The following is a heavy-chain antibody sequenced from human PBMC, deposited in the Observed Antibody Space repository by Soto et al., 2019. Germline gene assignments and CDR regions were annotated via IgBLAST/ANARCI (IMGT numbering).Heavy chain of an antibody. J-gene: IGHJ6*03. CDR1: GGSISSGGYY. Sequence: PSETLSLTCTVSGGSISSGGYYWSWIRQHPGKGLEWIGYIYYSGSTYYNPSLKSRVTISVDTSKNQFSLKLSSVTAADTAVYYCARAYGRSTTVTTRGYYYYYMDVWGKGTTVTVSS. CDR3: ARAYGRSTTVTTRGYYYYYMDV. D-gene: IGHD4-17*01. V-gene: IGHV4-31*03. CDR2: IYYSGST.